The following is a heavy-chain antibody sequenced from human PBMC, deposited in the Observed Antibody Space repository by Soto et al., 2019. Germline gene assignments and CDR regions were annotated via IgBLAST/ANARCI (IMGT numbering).Heavy chain of an antibody. V-gene: IGHV3-11*01. J-gene: IGHJ6*02. CDR3: ASPMVVISPSDYYYGMDV. Sequence: GGTLRLSCAASVFTFSYYYMSWIRQAPGKGLEWVSYISSSGSTIYYADSVKGRFTISRDNAKNSLYLQMNSLRAEDTAVYYCASPMVVISPSDYYYGMDVWGQGTTVTVSS. CDR2: ISSSGSTI. CDR1: VFTFSYYY. D-gene: IGHD3-22*01.